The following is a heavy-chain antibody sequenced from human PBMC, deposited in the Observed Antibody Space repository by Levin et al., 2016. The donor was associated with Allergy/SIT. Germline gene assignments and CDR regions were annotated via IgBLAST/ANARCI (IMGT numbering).Heavy chain of an antibody. J-gene: IGHJ6*02. V-gene: IGHV4-39*07. Sequence: WIRQPPGKGLEWIGSIYYSGSTYYNPSLKSRVTISVDTSKNQFSLKLSSVTAADTAVYYCARRPIFGVVHYGMDVWGQGTTVTV. D-gene: IGHD3-3*01. CDR2: IYYSGST. CDR3: ARRPIFGVVHYGMDV.